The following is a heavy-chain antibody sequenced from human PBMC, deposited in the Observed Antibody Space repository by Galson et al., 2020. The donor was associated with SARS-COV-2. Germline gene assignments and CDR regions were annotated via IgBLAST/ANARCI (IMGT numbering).Heavy chain of an antibody. CDR2: VYYSGST. CDR3: ARSPPASTSGTSIYFGY. V-gene: IGHV4-39*01. Sequence: SETLSLTCIVSGGSISSDSQYWVWIRQPPGKGLEWIGSVYYSGSTYYNPSLKSRVTISVDTSRAQFSLELSSVTAADTGEYYCARSPPASTSGTSIYFGYWGQGTQVTVSS. J-gene: IGHJ4*02. CDR1: GGSISSDSQY. D-gene: IGHD3-10*01.